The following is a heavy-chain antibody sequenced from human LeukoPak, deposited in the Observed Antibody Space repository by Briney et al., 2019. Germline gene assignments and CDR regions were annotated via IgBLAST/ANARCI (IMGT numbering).Heavy chain of an antibody. V-gene: IGHV3-13*01. D-gene: IGHD3-16*01. CDR1: GFTFSSYD. CDR2: LGTVGDR. Sequence: PGGSLRLSCAASGFTFSSYDMHWVRQATGKGLEWVSGLGTVGDRYYLGSVKGRFTISRDNAKNSLYLQMNSLRAGDTAVYYCVRGGSPEAFDIWGQGTLVTVFS. J-gene: IGHJ3*02. CDR3: VRGGSPEAFDI.